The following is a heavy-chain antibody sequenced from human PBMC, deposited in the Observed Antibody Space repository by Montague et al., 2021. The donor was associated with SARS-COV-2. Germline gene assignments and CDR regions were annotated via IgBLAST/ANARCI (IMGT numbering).Heavy chain of an antibody. D-gene: IGHD3-22*01. V-gene: IGHV6-1*01. J-gene: IGHJ4*02. Sequence: CAISGDSVSSNSAAWNWLRQSPSRGLEWLGRTYYRSKWYNDYAVSLKXXITIHPDPSRNQFSLQLNSVTAEDTAVYYCARELRRIIMIVDIRGFDYWGQGTLVTVSS. CDR2: TYYRSKWYN. CDR1: GDSVSSNSAA. CDR3: ARELRRIIMIVDIRGFDY.